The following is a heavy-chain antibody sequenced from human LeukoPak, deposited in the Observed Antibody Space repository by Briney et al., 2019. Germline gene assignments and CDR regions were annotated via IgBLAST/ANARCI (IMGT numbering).Heavy chain of an antibody. CDR3: ARAYYYDSSGYPEYFQH. CDR1: GYTFTSYY. D-gene: IGHD3-22*01. Sequence: ASVKVSCKASGYTFTSYYMHWVRQAPRQGLEWMGIINPSDGSTNYAQKFQGRVTMTRDTSASTAYMELSSLRSEDTAVYYCARAYYYDSSGYPEYFQHWGQGTLVTVSS. J-gene: IGHJ1*01. V-gene: IGHV1-46*01. CDR2: INPSDGST.